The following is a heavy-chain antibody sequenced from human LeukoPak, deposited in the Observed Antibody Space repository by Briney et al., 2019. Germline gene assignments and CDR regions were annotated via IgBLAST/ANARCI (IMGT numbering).Heavy chain of an antibody. CDR1: GGPISRYY. CDR3: ARGMYCSSTTCYYYYYYMDV. D-gene: IGHD2-2*01. V-gene: IGHV4-59*01. Sequence: PSETVSLTCTVSGGPISRYYWSWLTQPPAKALEWSGDIHYSGSTNHNPSLKSRVTISVDTSKNQFSLKLSSVTAADTAVYYCARGMYCSSTTCYYYYYYMDVWGKGTTVTVSS. CDR2: IHYSGST. J-gene: IGHJ6*03.